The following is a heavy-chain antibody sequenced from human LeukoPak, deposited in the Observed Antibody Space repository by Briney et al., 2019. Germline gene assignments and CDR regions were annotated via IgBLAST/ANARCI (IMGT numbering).Heavy chain of an antibody. J-gene: IGHJ6*02. CDR1: GFTFDDYA. CDR3: ARDLGRSYDFWSGYFYPPPYGMDV. Sequence: GGSLRLSCAASGFTFDDYAMHWVRQAPGKGLEWVSGISWNSGSIGYADSVKGRFTISRDNAKNSLYLQMNSLRAGDTAVYYCARDLGRSYDFWSGYFYPPPYGMDVWGQGTTVTVSS. D-gene: IGHD3-3*01. CDR2: ISWNSGSI. V-gene: IGHV3-9*01.